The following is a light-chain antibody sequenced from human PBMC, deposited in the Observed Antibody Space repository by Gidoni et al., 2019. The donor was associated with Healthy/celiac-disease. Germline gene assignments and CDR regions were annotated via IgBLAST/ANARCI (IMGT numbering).Light chain of an antibody. Sequence: SYELTQPPSVSVSPGQTARITCSGDALPKQYAYRYQQKPGQAPVLVIYTDSERPSGIPERFSGSSSGTTVTFTISGVQAEDEADYYCQSADSSGTYVFGTGTKVTVL. CDR2: TDS. CDR1: ALPKQY. J-gene: IGLJ1*01. V-gene: IGLV3-25*03. CDR3: QSADSSGTYV.